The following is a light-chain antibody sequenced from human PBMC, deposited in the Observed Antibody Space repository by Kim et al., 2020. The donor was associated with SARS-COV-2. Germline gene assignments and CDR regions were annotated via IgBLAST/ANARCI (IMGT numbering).Light chain of an antibody. CDR1: SLRSYY. CDR3: NSRDSSGNHRVV. J-gene: IGLJ2*01. CDR2: GKN. V-gene: IGLV3-19*01. Sequence: LGQTVRITCQGDSLRSYYASWYQQKPGQAPVLVIYGKNNRPSGIPDRFSGSSSGNTASLTITGAQAEDEADYDCNSRDSSGNHRVVFGGGTQLTVL.